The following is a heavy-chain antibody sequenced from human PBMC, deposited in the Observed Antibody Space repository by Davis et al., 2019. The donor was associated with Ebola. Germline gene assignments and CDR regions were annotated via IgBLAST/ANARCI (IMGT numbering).Heavy chain of an antibody. J-gene: IGHJ4*02. D-gene: IGHD7-27*01. Sequence: HTGGSLRLSCAASGFTFSSYWMHWVRQAPGKGLVWVSRINSDGSSTSYADSVKGRFTISRDNSMNTLYLQMNSLTTEDTAVYYCAKGYHSLGFDYWGQGTLVTVSS. CDR1: GFTFSSYW. CDR2: INSDGSST. V-gene: IGHV3-74*01. CDR3: AKGYHSLGFDY.